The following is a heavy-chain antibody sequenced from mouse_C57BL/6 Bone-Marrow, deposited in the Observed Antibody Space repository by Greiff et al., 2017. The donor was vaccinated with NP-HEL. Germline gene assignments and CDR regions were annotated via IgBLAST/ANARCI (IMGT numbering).Heavy chain of an antibody. CDR2: ISSGSSTI. Sequence: EVQVVESGGGLVKPGGSLKLSCAASGFTFSDYGMHWVRQAPEKGLEWVAYISSGSSTIYYADTVKGRFTISRDNAKNTLFLQMTSLRSEDTAMYYCARPFYGTPFAYWGQGTLVTVSA. V-gene: IGHV5-17*01. D-gene: IGHD1-1*01. CDR3: ARPFYGTPFAY. J-gene: IGHJ3*01. CDR1: GFTFSDYG.